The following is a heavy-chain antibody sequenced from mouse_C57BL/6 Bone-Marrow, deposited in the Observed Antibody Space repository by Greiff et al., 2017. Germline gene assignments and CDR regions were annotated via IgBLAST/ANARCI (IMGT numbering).Heavy chain of an antibody. CDR3: AREDYCGSGPWYVDV. J-gene: IGHJ1*03. CDR2: IDPSDSYT. Sequence: VQLQQPGAELVRPGPSVKLSCKASGYTFTSYWMYWVKQRPGQGLEWIGVIDPSDSYTNYNQKFKGKATLTVDTSSSTAYMQLSSLTSEDSAVYYCAREDYCGSGPWYVDVWGTGTTVTFSS. V-gene: IGHV1-59*01. D-gene: IGHD1-1*01. CDR1: GYTFTSYW.